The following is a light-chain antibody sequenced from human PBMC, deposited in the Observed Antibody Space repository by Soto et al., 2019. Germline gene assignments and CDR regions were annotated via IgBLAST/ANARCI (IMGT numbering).Light chain of an antibody. CDR3: QSYDNSLSGSEV. V-gene: IGLV1-40*01. CDR1: SSNLGAGYD. CDR2: GIF. J-gene: IGLJ1*01. Sequence: SVLTQPPSVSGAPGQRVTISCTGSSSNLGAGYDVHWYQQLPGAAPTLLIFGIFNRPSGVSERFSGSRSGASASLVIAGLQAEDEADYFCQSYDNSLSGSEVFGTGTKVTVL.